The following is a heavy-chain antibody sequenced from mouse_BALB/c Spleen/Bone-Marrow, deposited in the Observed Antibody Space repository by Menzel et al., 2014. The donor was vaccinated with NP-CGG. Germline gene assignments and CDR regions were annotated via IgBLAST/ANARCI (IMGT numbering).Heavy chain of an antibody. CDR3: ANYDYGWYFDV. J-gene: IGHJ1*01. D-gene: IGHD2-4*01. CDR1: GFNIKDTY. CDR2: IDPADGNT. V-gene: IGHV14-3*02. Sequence: VQLQQSGAELVKPGASVKLSCTASGFNIKDTYMHWVKQRPEQGLEGIGRIDPADGNTKYDPKFQGKATITAQTSSNTAYLQLSSLTSEDTAVYYCANYDYGWYFDVWGAGTTVTVSS.